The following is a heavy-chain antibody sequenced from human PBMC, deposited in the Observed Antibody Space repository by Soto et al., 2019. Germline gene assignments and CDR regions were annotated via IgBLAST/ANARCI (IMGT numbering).Heavy chain of an antibody. J-gene: IGHJ4*02. CDR1: GFTFSSYA. Sequence: PGGSLRLSCAASGFTFSSYAMHWVRQAPGKGLEWVANIKQDGSEKYYLNSVKGRFTIFRDNAKNSLYLQMNSLRAEDTAVYYCARDPSWSGPFDYWGQGTLVTVS. CDR2: IKQDGSEK. D-gene: IGHD3-3*01. CDR3: ARDPSWSGPFDY. V-gene: IGHV3-7*03.